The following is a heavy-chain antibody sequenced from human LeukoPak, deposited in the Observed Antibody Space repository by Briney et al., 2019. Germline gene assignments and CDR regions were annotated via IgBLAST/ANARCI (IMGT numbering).Heavy chain of an antibody. J-gene: IGHJ3*02. CDR3: AKAWRRYCSGGSCLGAFDI. CDR2: ISYDGSNK. V-gene: IGHV3-30*18. CDR1: GFTFSSYG. D-gene: IGHD2-15*01. Sequence: GGSLRLSCAASGFTFSSYGMHWVRQAPGKGLEWVAVISYDGSNKYYADSVKGRFTISRDNSKNTLYLQMNSLRAEDTAVYYCAKAWRRYCSGGSCLGAFDIWGQGTVVTVSS.